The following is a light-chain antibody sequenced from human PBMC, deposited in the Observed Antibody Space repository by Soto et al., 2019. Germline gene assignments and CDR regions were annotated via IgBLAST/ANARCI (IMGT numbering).Light chain of an antibody. CDR3: QQYGDAPYT. V-gene: IGKV3-20*01. J-gene: IGKJ2*01. CDR2: DAA. CDR1: QIVNNRY. Sequence: EFVVAQSPGTLSLSPGERATLCCSTSQIVNNRYLAWYQQKPGQAPRLLMYDAASRPGGIPDRFSGSGFGTEFTLTISRLEPEDFEVYYCQQYGDAPYTFGQGTKVDIK.